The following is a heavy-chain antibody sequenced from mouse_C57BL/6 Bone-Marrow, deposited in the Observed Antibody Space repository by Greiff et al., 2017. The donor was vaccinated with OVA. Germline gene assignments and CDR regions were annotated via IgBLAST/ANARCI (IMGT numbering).Heavy chain of an antibody. CDR2: IYPGDGDT. V-gene: IGHV1-82*01. CDR3: ARSHYYGSSPYYFDY. D-gene: IGHD1-1*01. Sequence: QVQLQQSGPELVKPGASVKISCKASGYAFSSSWMNWVKQRPGKGLEWIGRIYPGDGDTNYNGKFKGKATLTADKSSSTAYMQLSSLTSEDSAVYLCARSHYYGSSPYYFDYWGQGTTLTVSS. J-gene: IGHJ2*01. CDR1: GYAFSSSW.